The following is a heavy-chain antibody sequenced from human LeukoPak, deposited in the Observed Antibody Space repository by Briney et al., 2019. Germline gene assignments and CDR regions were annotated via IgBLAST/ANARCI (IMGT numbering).Heavy chain of an antibody. Sequence: SETLSLTCIVSGFSTSSGYYWGWMRQPPGKGLEWIGNIYRSGSTYYNPSLRSRVTISVDTSKNQFSLRLTSVTAADTAVYYCARANYGGFDYWGQGTLVPVSS. V-gene: IGHV4-38-2*02. D-gene: IGHD5-24*01. CDR1: GFSTSSGYY. CDR3: ARANYGGFDY. J-gene: IGHJ4*02. CDR2: IYRSGST.